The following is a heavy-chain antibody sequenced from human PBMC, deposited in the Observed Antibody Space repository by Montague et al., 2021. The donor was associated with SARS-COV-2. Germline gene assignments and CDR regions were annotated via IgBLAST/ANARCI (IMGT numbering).Heavy chain of an antibody. CDR3: ARVFPRWLQFDPYFDY. Sequence: SETLSLTCTVSGGSISSYYWSWIRQPPGKGLEWIGYIYYGGSTNYKPSLKSRVTISVDTSKNQFSLKLSSVTAADTAVYYCARVFPRWLQFDPYFDYWGQGTLVTVSS. J-gene: IGHJ4*02. V-gene: IGHV4-59*01. CDR1: GGSISSYY. D-gene: IGHD5-24*01. CDR2: IYYGGST.